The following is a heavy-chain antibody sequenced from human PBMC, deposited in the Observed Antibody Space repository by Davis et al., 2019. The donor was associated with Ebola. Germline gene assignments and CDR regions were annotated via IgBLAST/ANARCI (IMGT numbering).Heavy chain of an antibody. CDR1: GYTFTSYS. J-gene: IGHJ4*02. Sequence: ASVKVSCKAFGYTFTSYSISWVRQAPGQGLEWMGWITAHNGKTNYAQKVQGRVTMTTDTSTSTAYMELRSLRSDDTAVYYCARDFGSLLWFGESAGYWGQGTLVTVSS. D-gene: IGHD3-10*01. V-gene: IGHV1-18*04. CDR3: ARDFGSLLWFGESAGY. CDR2: ITAHNGKT.